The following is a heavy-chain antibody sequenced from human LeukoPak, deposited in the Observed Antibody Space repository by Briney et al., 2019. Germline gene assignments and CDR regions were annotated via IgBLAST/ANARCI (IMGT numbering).Heavy chain of an antibody. Sequence: GGSLRLSCAASGFTFSNYWMHWVRQAPGKGLVWVSRIHSDGSSTYYADSAKGRFTISRDNTKNTLYLQMNSLRAEDTAVYYCARDHAGGTDYWGQGTLVTVSS. CDR3: ARDHAGGTDY. J-gene: IGHJ4*02. V-gene: IGHV3-74*01. CDR2: IHSDGSST. CDR1: GFTFSNYW. D-gene: IGHD1-26*01.